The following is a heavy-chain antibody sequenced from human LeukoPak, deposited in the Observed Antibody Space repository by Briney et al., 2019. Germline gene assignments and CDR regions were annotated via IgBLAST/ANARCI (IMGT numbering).Heavy chain of an antibody. Sequence: SETLSLTCAVYGGSFSGYYWSWIRQPPGKGLEWIGEINHSGSTNYNPSLKSRVTISVDTSKNQFSLKLSSVTAADTAVYYCARCPYYYDHIAPHYYYYYMDVWDKGTTVTVSS. D-gene: IGHD3-22*01. CDR2: INHSGST. CDR3: ARCPYYYDHIAPHYYYYYMDV. CDR1: GGSFSGYY. J-gene: IGHJ6*03. V-gene: IGHV4-34*01.